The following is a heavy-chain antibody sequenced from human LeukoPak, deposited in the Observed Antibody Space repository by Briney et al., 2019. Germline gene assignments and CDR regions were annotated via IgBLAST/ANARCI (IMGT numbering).Heavy chain of an antibody. D-gene: IGHD6-19*01. J-gene: IGHJ5*02. Sequence: GGSLRLSCAASGFTFSSYAMHWVRQAPGKGLEWVAVISYDGSNKYYADSVKGRFTISRDNSKNTLYLQMNSLRAEDTAVYYCARDFCSVTDSSDPRGYWFDPWGQGTLVTVSS. CDR3: ARDFCSVTDSSDPRGYWFDP. CDR1: GFTFSSYA. CDR2: ISYDGSNK. V-gene: IGHV3-30-3*01.